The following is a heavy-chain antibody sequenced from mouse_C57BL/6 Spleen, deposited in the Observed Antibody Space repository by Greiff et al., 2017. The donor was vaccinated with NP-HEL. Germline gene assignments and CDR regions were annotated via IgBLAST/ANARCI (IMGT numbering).Heavy chain of an antibody. CDR2: INPYNGGT. V-gene: IGHV1-19*01. Sequence: EVQLKESGPVLVKPGASVKMSCKASGYTFTDYYMNWVKQSHGKSLEWIGVINPYNGGTSYNQKFKGKATLTVDKSSSTAYMELNSLTSEDSAVYYCAREGTAHGGQGTTLTVSS. D-gene: IGHD3-2*02. CDR3: AREGTAH. CDR1: GYTFTDYY. J-gene: IGHJ2*01.